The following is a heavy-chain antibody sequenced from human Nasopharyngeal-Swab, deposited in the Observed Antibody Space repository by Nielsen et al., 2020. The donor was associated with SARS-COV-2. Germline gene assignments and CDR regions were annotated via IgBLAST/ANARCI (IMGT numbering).Heavy chain of an antibody. V-gene: IGHV1-46*01. CDR1: GYTFTSYY. J-gene: IGHJ6*02. CDR2: INPSGGST. CDR3: ARVGLVPIQRFVTFPQYYYYYGMDV. Sequence: ASVKVSCQASGYTFTSYYMHWVRQAPGQGLEWMGIINPSGGSTSYAQKFQGRATMTRDTSTSTVYMELSSLRSEDTAVYYCARVGLVPIQRFVTFPQYYYYYGMDVWGQGTTVTVSS. D-gene: IGHD5-18*01.